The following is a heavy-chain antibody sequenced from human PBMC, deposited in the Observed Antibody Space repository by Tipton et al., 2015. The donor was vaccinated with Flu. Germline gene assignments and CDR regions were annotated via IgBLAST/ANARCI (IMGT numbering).Heavy chain of an antibody. Sequence: LRLSCTVSGGSISSYYWSWIRLPPGKGLEWIAYIYYSGSTNYNPSLKSRVTISVDTSKNQFSLKLSSVTAADTAVYYCARGSYATSGNWFDPWGQGTLVTLSS. CDR1: GGSISSYY. V-gene: IGHV4-59*01. J-gene: IGHJ5*02. CDR2: IYYSGST. D-gene: IGHD2-2*01. CDR3: ARGSYATSGNWFDP.